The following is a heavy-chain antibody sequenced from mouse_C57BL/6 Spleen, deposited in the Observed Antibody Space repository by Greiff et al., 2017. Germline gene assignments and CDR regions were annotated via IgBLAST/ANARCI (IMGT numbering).Heavy chain of an antibody. V-gene: IGHV1-53*01. J-gene: IGHJ3*01. CDR2: INPSNGGT. Sequence: VQLQQPGTELVKPGASVKLSCKASGYTFTSYWMHWVKQRPGQGLEWIGNINPSNGGTKYNEKFKSKATLTVDKSSITAYILLSSLTSDDSTVYYCASLSSQFAYWGQGTLVTVSA. D-gene: IGHD1-1*01. CDR3: ASLSSQFAY. CDR1: GYTFTSYW.